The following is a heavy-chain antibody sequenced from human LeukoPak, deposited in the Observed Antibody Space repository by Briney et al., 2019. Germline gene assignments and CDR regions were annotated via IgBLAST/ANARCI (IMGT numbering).Heavy chain of an antibody. Sequence: SETLSLTCAVSGDSFSSHYWTWIRQSPGTGLEWIGYISHIGRTNYNPSLKSRVTISIDTSKNQFSLKLRSVTAADTAVYYCTRDLVTVTKGFDIWGQGTMVSVSS. D-gene: IGHD4-17*01. CDR3: TRDLVTVTKGFDI. CDR1: GDSFSSHY. J-gene: IGHJ3*02. CDR2: ISHIGRT. V-gene: IGHV4-59*11.